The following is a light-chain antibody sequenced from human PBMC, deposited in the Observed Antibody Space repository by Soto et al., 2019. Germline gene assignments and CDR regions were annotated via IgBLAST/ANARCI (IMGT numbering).Light chain of an antibody. CDR3: SSYAGSNIVV. V-gene: IGLV2-8*01. Sequence: QSALTQPPSASGSPGQSVTISCTGTSSDVGGYNFVSWYQQHPGKAPKLMIYEVSERPSEVPDRFSGSKSGNTASLTVSGLQAEDEADYYCSSYAGSNIVVFGGGTQLTVL. J-gene: IGLJ2*01. CDR1: SSDVGGYNF. CDR2: EVS.